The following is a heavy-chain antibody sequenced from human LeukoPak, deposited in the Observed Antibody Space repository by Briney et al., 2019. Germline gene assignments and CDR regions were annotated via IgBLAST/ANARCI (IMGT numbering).Heavy chain of an antibody. V-gene: IGHV3-23*01. J-gene: IGHJ4*02. CDR2: ISGTGGSA. CDR3: AKDHGGRYYEILAGYYPENFFDY. Sequence: GGSLRLSCSVSGFTFSNYAMSWVRQATGSGLEWVSTISGTGGSASYADSVKGRFTFSRDNSNGTLYLQMNGLRAEDTAVYFCAKDHGGRYYEILAGYYPENFFDYWGQGALVTVSS. D-gene: IGHD3-9*01. CDR1: GFTFSNYA.